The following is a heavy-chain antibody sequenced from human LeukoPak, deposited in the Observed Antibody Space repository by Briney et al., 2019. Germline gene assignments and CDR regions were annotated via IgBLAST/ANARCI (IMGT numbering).Heavy chain of an antibody. J-gene: IGHJ4*02. D-gene: IGHD3/OR15-3a*01. CDR1: GGSFSGYY. Sequence: PSETLSLTCAVYGGSFSGYYWSWIRQPPGKGLEWIGYIYYSGSTNYNPSLKSRVTISVDTSKNQFSLKLSSVTAADTAVYYCARLNSHLDPSCFDYWGQGTLVTVSS. CDR2: IYYSGST. V-gene: IGHV4-59*01. CDR3: ARLNSHLDPSCFDY.